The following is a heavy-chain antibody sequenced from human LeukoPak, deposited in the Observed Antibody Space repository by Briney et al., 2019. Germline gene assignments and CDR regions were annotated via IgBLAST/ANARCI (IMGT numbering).Heavy chain of an antibody. CDR1: GFIFSKYA. D-gene: IGHD1-26*01. CDR2: VWNDGSDE. V-gene: IGHV3-33*01. CDR3: AFEIGRSQGAFDI. Sequence: GGSLRLSCAASGFIFSKYAMHWVRQTPGKGLEWVAAVWNDGSDENYADSVKGRFTISSDNSKNTLYLQMNSLRAEDTAVYYCAFEIGRSQGAFDIWGQGTMITVSS. J-gene: IGHJ3*02.